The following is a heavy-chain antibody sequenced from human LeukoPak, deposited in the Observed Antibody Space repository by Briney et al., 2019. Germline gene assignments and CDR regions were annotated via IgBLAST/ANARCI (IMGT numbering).Heavy chain of an antibody. D-gene: IGHD3-3*01. CDR1: GFAFSTYW. CDR3: TRDFF. J-gene: IGHJ4*02. V-gene: IGHV3-7*01. Sequence: GGSLRLSCAASGFAFSTYWMDWVRQAPGKGLEWVGNINKDGSVKHYVDSVRGGFTISRDNARTSVYLQISALRVEDTAVYYCTRDFFWGQGSLVTASS. CDR2: INKDGSVK.